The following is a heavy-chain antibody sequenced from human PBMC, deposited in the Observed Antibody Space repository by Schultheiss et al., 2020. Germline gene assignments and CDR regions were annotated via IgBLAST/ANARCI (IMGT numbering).Heavy chain of an antibody. D-gene: IGHD4-11*01. Sequence: SETLSLTCTVSGGSISSSDYYWGWIRQPPGKGLEWIGEINHSGSTNYNPSLKSRVTISVDTSKNQFSLKLSSVTAADTAVYYCAREATVTTTIDYWGQGTLVTVSS. CDR2: INHSGST. J-gene: IGHJ4*02. CDR3: AREATVTTTIDY. CDR1: GGSISSSDYY. V-gene: IGHV4-39*07.